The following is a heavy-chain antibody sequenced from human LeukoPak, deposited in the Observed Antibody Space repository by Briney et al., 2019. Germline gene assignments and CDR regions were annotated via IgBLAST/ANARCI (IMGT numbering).Heavy chain of an antibody. CDR2: IYYSGST. CDR1: GGSISSGGYY. Sequence: SETLSLTCTVSGGSISSGGYYWSWIRQHPGKGLEWIGYIYYSGSTYYNPSLKSRVTISEDTSKNQFSLKLSSVTAADTAVYYCARDIGQDGYLRFDYWGQGTLVTVSS. D-gene: IGHD5-24*01. J-gene: IGHJ4*02. V-gene: IGHV4-31*03. CDR3: ARDIGQDGYLRFDY.